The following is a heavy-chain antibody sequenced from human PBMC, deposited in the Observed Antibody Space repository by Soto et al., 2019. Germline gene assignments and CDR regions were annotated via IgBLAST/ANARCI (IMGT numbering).Heavy chain of an antibody. D-gene: IGHD3-3*01. CDR2: IYYSGST. CDR3: ARDRPAGEWLLYGYYYGMDV. J-gene: IGHJ6*02. Sequence: SETLSLTCTVSGGSVSSGSYYWSWIRQPPGKGLEWIGYIYYSGSTNYNPSLKSRVTISVDTSKNQFSLKLSSVTAADTAVYYCARDRPAGEWLLYGYYYGMDVWGQGTTVTVSS. V-gene: IGHV4-61*01. CDR1: GGSVSSGSYY.